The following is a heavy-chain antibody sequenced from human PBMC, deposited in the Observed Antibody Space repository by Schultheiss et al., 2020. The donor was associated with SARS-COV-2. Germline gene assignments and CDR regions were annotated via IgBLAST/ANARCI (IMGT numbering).Heavy chain of an antibody. D-gene: IGHD2-8*01. V-gene: IGHV1-3*01. CDR3: ARVRDIALIVYGP. Sequence: ASVKVSCKASGYTFTNYAMHWVRQAPGQRLEWMGWINAGNGNTKYSQKFQGRVTITRDTSASTAYMELSSLRSEDTAVYYCARVRDIALIVYGPWGQGTLVTVSS. J-gene: IGHJ5*02. CDR2: INAGNGNT. CDR1: GYTFTNYA.